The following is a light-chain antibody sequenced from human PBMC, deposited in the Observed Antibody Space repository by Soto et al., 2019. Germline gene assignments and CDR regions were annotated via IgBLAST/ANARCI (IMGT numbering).Light chain of an antibody. V-gene: IGLV2-14*03. Sequence: QSALTQPTSVSGSPGQSITISCTGNHNDIGTYDYVSWYQQHPGRAPRLLIYGVTXXPSEISHRFSASKSGHTASLTISGLQPEDEADYYCNSFTADRIYVFGPGTKVTVL. CDR2: GVT. CDR1: HNDIGTYDY. J-gene: IGLJ1*01. CDR3: NSFTADRIYV.